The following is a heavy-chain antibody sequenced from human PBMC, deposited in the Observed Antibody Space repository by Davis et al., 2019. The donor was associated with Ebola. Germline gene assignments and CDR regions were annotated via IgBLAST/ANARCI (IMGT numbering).Heavy chain of an antibody. Sequence: GESLKISCAASGFTFSSYAMSWVRQAPGKGLEWVSAISGSGGSTYYADSVKGRFTISRDNSKNTLYLQMNSLRAEDTAVYYCARAGNGDREYYYGMDVWGQGTTATVSS. V-gene: IGHV3-23*01. CDR2: ISGSGGST. CDR1: GFTFSSYA. J-gene: IGHJ6*02. CDR3: ARAGNGDREYYYGMDV. D-gene: IGHD4-17*01.